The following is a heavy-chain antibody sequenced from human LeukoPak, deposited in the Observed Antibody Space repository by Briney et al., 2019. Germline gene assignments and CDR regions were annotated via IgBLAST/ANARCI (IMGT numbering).Heavy chain of an antibody. CDR1: GYTLTELS. J-gene: IGHJ4*02. CDR2: FDPEDGET. D-gene: IGHD3-16*02. Sequence: ASVKVSCKVSGYTLTELSMHWVRQAPGKGLEWMGGFDPEDGETIYAQKFQGRVTMTEDTSTDTAYMELSSLRSEDTAVYYCATGFPYYDYVWGSYRLIDYWGQGTLVTVSS. V-gene: IGHV1-24*01. CDR3: ATGFPYYDYVWGSYRLIDY.